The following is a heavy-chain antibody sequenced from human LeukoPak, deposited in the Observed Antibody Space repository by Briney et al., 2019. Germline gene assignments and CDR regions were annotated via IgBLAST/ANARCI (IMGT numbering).Heavy chain of an antibody. D-gene: IGHD2-21*01. CDR3: ASTLPGHEAYDY. Sequence: GGSLRLSCAASGFTFSSYSMNWVRQAPGKGLEWVSSISSSSSYIYYADSVKGRFTISRDNTKNSLYLQMNSLRAEDTAVYYCASTLPGHEAYDYWGQGPLVTVSS. CDR1: GFTFSSYS. V-gene: IGHV3-21*01. CDR2: ISSSSSYI. J-gene: IGHJ4*02.